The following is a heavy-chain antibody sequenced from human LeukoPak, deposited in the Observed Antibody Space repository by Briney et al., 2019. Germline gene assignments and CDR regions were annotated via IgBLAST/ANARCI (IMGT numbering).Heavy chain of an antibody. CDR2: IYHSGST. CDR3: ARHLIVGATKGYNWFDP. CDR1: GYSISSGYY. Sequence: SETLSLTCTVSGYSISSGYYWGWIRQPPGKGLEWIGSIYHSGSTYYNPSLKSRVTISVDTSKNQFSLKLSSVTAADTAVYYCARHLIVGATKGYNWFDPWGQGTLVTVSS. V-gene: IGHV4-38-2*02. J-gene: IGHJ5*02. D-gene: IGHD1-26*01.